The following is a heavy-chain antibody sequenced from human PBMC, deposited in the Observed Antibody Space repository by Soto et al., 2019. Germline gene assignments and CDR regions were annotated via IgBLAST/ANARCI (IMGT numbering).Heavy chain of an antibody. Sequence: EVQVVETGGGLIQPGGSLRLSCAVSGFTVSSNYMSWVRQPPGKGPEWVSDIYSGGSTYYADSVKGRFTISRDNSKNTLYLQMNSLRAEDTAVYYCARKRDGHNPNWFDLWGQGTLVTVSS. D-gene: IGHD2-8*01. J-gene: IGHJ5*02. CDR1: GFTVSSNY. CDR3: ARKRDGHNPNWFDL. CDR2: IYSGGST. V-gene: IGHV3-53*02.